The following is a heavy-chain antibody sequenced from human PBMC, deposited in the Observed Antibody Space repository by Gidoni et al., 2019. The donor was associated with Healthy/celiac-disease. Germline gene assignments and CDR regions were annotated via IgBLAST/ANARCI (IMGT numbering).Heavy chain of an antibody. CDR2: ISYDGSNK. CDR1: GFNFSSYG. J-gene: IGHJ6*02. CDR3: AKEYSSSWYGPYYYYYGMDV. Sequence: QVQLVESGGGVVQPGRSLRLSCAASGFNFSSYGMPWVRQAPGKGLEWVAVISYDGSNKYYADSVKGRFTISRDNSKNTLYLQMNSLRAEDTAVYYCAKEYSSSWYGPYYYYYGMDVWGQGTTVTVSS. V-gene: IGHV3-30*18. D-gene: IGHD6-13*01.